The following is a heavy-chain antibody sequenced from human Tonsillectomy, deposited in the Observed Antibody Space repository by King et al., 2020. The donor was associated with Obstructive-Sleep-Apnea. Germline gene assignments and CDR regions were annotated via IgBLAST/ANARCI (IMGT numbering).Heavy chain of an antibody. J-gene: IGHJ1*01. Sequence: QLVQSGADVKKPGASVKVSCKTSGYSFTSYGISWVRQAPGQGLEWMGWINTYNGNTEHAQKVQGRVTMTTDTSTSTAYMELRSLRSDDTAVYYCASALVGATPEYFQHWGQGTLVTVS. CDR3: ASALVGATPEYFQH. V-gene: IGHV1-18*04. CDR1: GYSFTSYG. CDR2: INTYNGNT. D-gene: IGHD1-26*01.